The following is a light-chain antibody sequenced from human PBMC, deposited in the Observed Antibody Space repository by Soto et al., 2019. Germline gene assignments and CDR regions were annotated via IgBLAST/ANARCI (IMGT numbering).Light chain of an antibody. CDR2: WAS. J-gene: IGKJ4*01. Sequence: DIVMTQSPDSLAVSLGERATINCRSSQTVLHSSNNKNNLAWYQQKPGQPPKLLIYWASTRESGVPDRFSGSGSGTDFTLTISSLQAEDVAVYYCQQYYSTPRTFGGGTKVEIK. CDR1: QTVLHSSNNKNN. CDR3: QQYYSTPRT. V-gene: IGKV4-1*01.